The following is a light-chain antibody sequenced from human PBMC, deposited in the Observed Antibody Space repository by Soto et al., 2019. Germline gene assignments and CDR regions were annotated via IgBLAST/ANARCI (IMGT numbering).Light chain of an antibody. CDR1: QSVGSH. J-gene: IGKJ5*01. CDR2: DAS. CDR3: QQRSDSIT. V-gene: IGKV3-11*01. Sequence: IGVRQSPSTLSLSPGQRASLSCRASQSVGSHLAWFQQRPGQAPRLLIYDASNRATGIPARFRGGGYGTDFTLTISSLEPEDFAVYYCQQRSDSITFAQGTRLEIK.